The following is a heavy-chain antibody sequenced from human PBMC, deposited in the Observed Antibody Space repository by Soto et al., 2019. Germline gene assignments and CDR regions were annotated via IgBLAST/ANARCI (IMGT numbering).Heavy chain of an antibody. CDR1: GGSISSYY. Sequence: SETLSLTCTVSGGSISSYYWSWIRQPPGKGLEWIGYIYYSGSTNYNPSLKSRVTISVDTSKNQFSLKLSSVTAADTAEYYCTRLGIVVVPAAMPNYYYMDVGGKGTTVTVSS. D-gene: IGHD2-2*01. CDR3: TRLGIVVVPAAMPNYYYMDV. V-gene: IGHV4-59*08. J-gene: IGHJ6*03. CDR2: IYYSGST.